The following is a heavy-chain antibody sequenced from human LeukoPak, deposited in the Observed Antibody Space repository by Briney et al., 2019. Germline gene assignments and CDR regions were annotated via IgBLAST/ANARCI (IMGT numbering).Heavy chain of an antibody. Sequence: SETLSLTCTVSGGSISSHYWSWLRQPPGKGLEWIGYISSSGSVNDNPSLRSRVTISVDTSKNQFFLNLSSVSAADTAVYYCARIPLGYSGAYYIDYWGQGTLVTVSP. CDR3: ARIPLGYSGAYYIDY. J-gene: IGHJ4*02. D-gene: IGHD5-12*01. CDR1: GGSISSHY. V-gene: IGHV4-4*09. CDR2: ISSSGSV.